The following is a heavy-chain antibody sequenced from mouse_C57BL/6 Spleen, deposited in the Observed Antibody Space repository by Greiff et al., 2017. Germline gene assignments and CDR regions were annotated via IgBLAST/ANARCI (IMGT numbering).Heavy chain of an antibody. CDR2: IYTNNGGN. V-gene: IGHV1-34*01. J-gene: IGHJ3*01. D-gene: IGHD1-3*01. Sequence: VQLQQSGPELVKPGASVKMSCKASGYTFTDYYMHWVKQSHGKSLEWIGYIYTNNGGNGYNQNFKGKATLTVDKSSSTAYMELRSLTSEYSAVYYCAREITRDLAYWGQGTLVTVSA. CDR1: GYTFTDYY. CDR3: AREITRDLAY.